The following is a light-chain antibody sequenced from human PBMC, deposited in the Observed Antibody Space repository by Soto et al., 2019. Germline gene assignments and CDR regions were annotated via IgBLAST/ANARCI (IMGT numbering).Light chain of an antibody. J-gene: IGLJ1*01. CDR3: TSYTSISTYD. CDR2: DVT. Sequence: QSVLTQPASVSGPPGQSITISCTGTSSDVGAYNYVSWYQHHPGKAPRLVIYDVTNRPSGISDRFSGSKSGNTASLTISGLLAEDEADYYCTSYTSISTYDFGTGTKLTVL. V-gene: IGLV2-14*01. CDR1: SSDVGAYNY.